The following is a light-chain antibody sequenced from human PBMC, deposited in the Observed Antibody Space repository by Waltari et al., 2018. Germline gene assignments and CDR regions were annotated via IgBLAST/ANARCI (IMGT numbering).Light chain of an antibody. Sequence: QLVLTQSPSASASLGASVKLTCTLSSGHSSNVIAWLQQQPEKGPRYLMKVNSDGSHSKGDNMRVRFSGSSCWAEHYLTISSLQSEDEADYYCQTGGHGTWVFGGGTKLTVL. CDR3: QTGGHGTWV. J-gene: IGLJ3*02. CDR1: SGHSSNV. CDR2: VNSDGSH. V-gene: IGLV4-69*01.